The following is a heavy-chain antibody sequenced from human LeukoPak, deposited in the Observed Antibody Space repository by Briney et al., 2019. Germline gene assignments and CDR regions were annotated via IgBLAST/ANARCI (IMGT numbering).Heavy chain of an antibody. D-gene: IGHD2-2*01. CDR3: ARCNDIVVLPAAPRCGWFDP. V-gene: IGHV4-34*01. J-gene: IGHJ5*02. CDR2: INHSGST. CDR1: GDSFSNYY. Sequence: SETLSLTCAVSGDSFSNYYWSWIRQPPGKGLEWIGEINHSGSTNYNPSLKSRVTISVDTSKNQFSLKLSSVTAADTAVYYCARCNDIVVLPAAPRCGWFDPWGQGTLVTVSS.